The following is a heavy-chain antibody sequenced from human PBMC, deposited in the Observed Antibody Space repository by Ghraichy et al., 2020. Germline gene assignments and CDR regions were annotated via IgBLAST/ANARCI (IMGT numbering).Heavy chain of an antibody. V-gene: IGHV3-7*01. J-gene: IGHJ6*02. D-gene: IGHD3-10*01. CDR3: ARDQMVRGAFDYYYYYGMDV. Sequence: GESLNISCAASGFTFSNYWMSWVRQAPGKGLEWVANIKQDGSEKYYLDSVKGRFTISRDNAKNSLYLQMNSLRAEDTAVYYCARDQMVRGAFDYYYYYGMDVWGQGTTVTVSS. CDR1: GFTFSNYW. CDR2: IKQDGSEK.